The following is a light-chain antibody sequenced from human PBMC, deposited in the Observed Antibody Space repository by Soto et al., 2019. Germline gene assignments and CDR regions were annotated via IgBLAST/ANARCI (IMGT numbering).Light chain of an antibody. CDR3: SSYTSSSTF. CDR1: SSDVGGYNY. CDR2: DVS. V-gene: IGLV2-14*01. J-gene: IGLJ1*01. Sequence: QSALTQPASVSGSPGQLITISCTGTSSDVGGYNYVSWYQQHPGKAPKLMIYDVSNRPSGVSNRFSGSKSGNTASLTISGLQAEDEADYYCSSYTSSSTFFGTGTKVTVL.